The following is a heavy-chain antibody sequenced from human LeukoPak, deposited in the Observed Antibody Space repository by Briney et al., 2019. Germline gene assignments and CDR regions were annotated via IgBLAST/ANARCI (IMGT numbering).Heavy chain of an antibody. CDR2: IRYDGSNK. CDR3: AKGGSGGSGYYYVSY. Sequence: PGGSLRLSCAASGFTFSSYGMHWVRQAPGKGLEWVAFIRYDGSNKYYADSVKGRFTISRDNSKNTLYLQMNSLRAEDTAVYYCAKGGSGGSGYYYVSYWGQGTLVTVSS. J-gene: IGHJ4*02. CDR1: GFTFSSYG. D-gene: IGHD2-15*01. V-gene: IGHV3-30*02.